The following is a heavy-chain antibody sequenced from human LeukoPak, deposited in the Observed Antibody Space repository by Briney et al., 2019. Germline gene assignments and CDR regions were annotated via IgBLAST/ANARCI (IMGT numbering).Heavy chain of an antibody. J-gene: IGHJ4*02. D-gene: IGHD1-1*01. V-gene: IGHV3-30*02. Sequence: GGSLRLSCVASGFTLSTYGMHWVRQAPGKGLEWVAFIRYDGSDKFYGDSVKGRFTTSRDNSKNTLYLQMNSLRAEDTAVYYCAKETGQLEKTGSYYFDYWGQGTLVTVSS. CDR3: AKETGQLEKTGSYYFDY. CDR2: IRYDGSDK. CDR1: GFTLSTYG.